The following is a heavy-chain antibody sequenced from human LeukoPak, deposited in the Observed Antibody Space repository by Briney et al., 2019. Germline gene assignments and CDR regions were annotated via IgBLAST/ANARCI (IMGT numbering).Heavy chain of an antibody. V-gene: IGHV1-18*01. D-gene: IGHD5-12*01. CDR2: ISAYNGNT. J-gene: IGHJ3*02. Sequence: GASVKVSCKASGYTFTSYGISWVRQAPGQGLEWMGWISAYNGNTNYAQKLQGRVTMTTDTSTSTAYMELRSLRSDDTAVYYCARVFGASSFLGYSGYDRSDAFDIWGQGTMVTVSS. CDR3: ARVFGASSFLGYSGYDRSDAFDI. CDR1: GYTFTSYG.